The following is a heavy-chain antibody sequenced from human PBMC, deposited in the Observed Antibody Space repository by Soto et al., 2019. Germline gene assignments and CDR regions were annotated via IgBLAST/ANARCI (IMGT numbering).Heavy chain of an antibody. CDR1: GGSISSTNYY. CDR2: IYHSGST. Sequence: SETLSLTCFVSGGSISSTNYYWGWVRQPPGKGLEWIATIYHSGSTYYNPSLKSRVTISVDTSRNYFSLKLSSVTAADTAVYYCAGHLYCDTTGCYAGGKYFDSWGQGTLVTVSS. D-gene: IGHD2-2*01. J-gene: IGHJ4*02. V-gene: IGHV4-39*01. CDR3: AGHLYCDTTGCYAGGKYFDS.